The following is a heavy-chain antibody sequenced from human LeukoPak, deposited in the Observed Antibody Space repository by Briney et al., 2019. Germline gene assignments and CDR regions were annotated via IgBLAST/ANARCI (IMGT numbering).Heavy chain of an antibody. CDR1: GFTFRTYG. CDR3: AKDVYYDSSGYYSPPFDY. J-gene: IGHJ4*02. Sequence: GGSLRLSCAASGFTFRTYGMHWVRQAPGKGLEWVTFIRYDGSDKYYADSVKGRFTLSRDNSKNTLYLQMNSLRAEDTAVYYCAKDVYYDSSGYYSPPFDYWGQGTLVTVSS. D-gene: IGHD3-22*01. CDR2: IRYDGSDK. V-gene: IGHV3-30*02.